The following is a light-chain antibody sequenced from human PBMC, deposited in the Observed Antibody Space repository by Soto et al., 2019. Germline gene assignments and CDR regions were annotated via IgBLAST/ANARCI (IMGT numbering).Light chain of an antibody. Sequence: EIVLTQSPGPLSLSPGERATLSCRASQSVSSTYLAWYQQKPGQAPRLLIYRTSTRATGIPDRFSGSGSGTDFTLTISSLQPEDFATYYCQQSYSTPRTFGQGTKVDI. CDR3: QQSYSTPRT. CDR2: RTS. CDR1: QSVSSTY. J-gene: IGKJ1*01. V-gene: IGKV3-20*01.